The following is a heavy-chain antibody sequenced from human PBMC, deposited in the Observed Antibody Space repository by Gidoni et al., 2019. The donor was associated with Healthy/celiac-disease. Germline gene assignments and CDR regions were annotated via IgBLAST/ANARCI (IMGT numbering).Heavy chain of an antibody. CDR1: GGTFSSYA. J-gene: IGHJ4*02. D-gene: IGHD6-13*01. CDR3: ARTAAAGTEAPFFLDY. V-gene: IGHV1-69*01. Sequence: QVQLVQSGAEVKKPGSSVKVSCKVSGGTFSSYAIRWVRQAPGQGLEWMGGIIPIFGTANYAQKFQGRVTITADESTSTAYMELSSLRSEDTAVYYCARTAAAGTEAPFFLDYWGQGTLVTVSS. CDR2: IIPIFGTA.